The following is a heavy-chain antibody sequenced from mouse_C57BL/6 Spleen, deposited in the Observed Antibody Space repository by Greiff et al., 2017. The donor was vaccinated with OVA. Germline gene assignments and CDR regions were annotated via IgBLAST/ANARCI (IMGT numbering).Heavy chain of an antibody. CDR3: AALYDYDKGFAY. CDR1: GYTFTSYW. CDR2: IDPSDSYT. V-gene: IGHV1-50*01. Sequence: QVQLQQPGAELVKPGASVKLSCKASGYTFTSYWMQWVKQRPGQGLEWIGEIDPSDSYTNYNQKFKGKATLTVDTSSSTAYMQLSSLTSEDSAVYYCAALYDYDKGFAYWGQGTLVTVSA. D-gene: IGHD2-4*01. J-gene: IGHJ3*01.